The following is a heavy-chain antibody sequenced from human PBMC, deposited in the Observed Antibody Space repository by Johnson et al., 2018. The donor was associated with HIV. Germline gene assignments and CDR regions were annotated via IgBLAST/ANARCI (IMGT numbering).Heavy chain of an antibody. D-gene: IGHD3-3*01. J-gene: IGHJ3*02. V-gene: IGHV3-15*01. CDR2: IKSKTDGGTT. CDR3: ARDSYNFWSGYPDAFDI. Sequence: EQVVESGGGVVQPGRSLRLSCAASGFTFSNAWMTWVRQAPGKGLEWVGRIKSKTDGGTTDYAAPVTGRFTISRDDSKDTLYLQMNSLRAEDTAVYYCARDSYNFWSGYPDAFDIWGQGTMVTVSS. CDR1: GFTFSNAW.